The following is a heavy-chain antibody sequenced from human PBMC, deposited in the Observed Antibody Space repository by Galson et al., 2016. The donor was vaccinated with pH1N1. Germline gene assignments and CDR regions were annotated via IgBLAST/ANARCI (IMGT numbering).Heavy chain of an antibody. Sequence: PALVTPTQTLTLTCTVSGFSLDTSGVGVGWIRQPPGEALEWLGDICWNDEKRYSPSLRNSLTITKDASKNQVVLTMTNVDPVDTATYFCAHRRSPYVDFCGGPNWFDSWGQGTLVIVSS. V-gene: IGHV2-5*01. D-gene: IGHD3-3*01. CDR2: ICWNDEK. CDR1: GFSLDTSGVG. J-gene: IGHJ5*01. CDR3: AHRRSPYVDFCGGPNWFDS.